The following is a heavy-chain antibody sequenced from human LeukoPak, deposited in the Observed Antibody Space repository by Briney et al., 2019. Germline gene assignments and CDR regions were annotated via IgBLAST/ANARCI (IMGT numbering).Heavy chain of an antibody. Sequence: PWETLSLTCAVYGGSFSGYYWSWIRQPPGKGLDWIGEINHSGSTNYNPSLKSRVTISVDTSKNQFSLKLSSVTAADTAVYYCARGKVVVAVLDYWGQGTLLTVSS. D-gene: IGHD2-15*01. J-gene: IGHJ4*02. CDR3: ARGKVVVAVLDY. CDR2: INHSGST. CDR1: GGSFSGYY. V-gene: IGHV4-34*01.